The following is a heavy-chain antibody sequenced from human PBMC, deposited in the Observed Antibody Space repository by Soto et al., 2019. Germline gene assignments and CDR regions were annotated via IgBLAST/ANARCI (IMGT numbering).Heavy chain of an antibody. CDR3: AHRSHPDGYDSPFDY. J-gene: IGHJ4*02. CDR1: GFSLSTDGVG. CDR2: IYWDDDE. V-gene: IGHV2-5*02. Sequence: SGPTLVNPTQTLTLTCTFSGFSLSTDGVGVGWVRQPPGKALEWLALIYWDDDERYSPSLKSRLTITKDTSKNQVVLTMTTMDPVDTATYYCAHRSHPDGYDSPFDYWGQGTLVTVSS. D-gene: IGHD5-12*01.